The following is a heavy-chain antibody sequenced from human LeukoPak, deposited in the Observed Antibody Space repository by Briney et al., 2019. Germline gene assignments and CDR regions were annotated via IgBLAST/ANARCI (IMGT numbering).Heavy chain of an antibody. CDR3: ARGTLRYFAF. J-gene: IGHJ4*02. CDR1: GYTLTSYY. Sequence: GASVKVSCKASGYTLTSYYMHWVRQAPGQGPEWMGVINPSGGRTTSYAQKIQGRVTMTRDTPMSTVNMELSSLRSEDTAVYYCARGTLRYFAFWGQGTLVTVSS. CDR2: INPSGGRT. V-gene: IGHV1-46*01. D-gene: IGHD3-9*01.